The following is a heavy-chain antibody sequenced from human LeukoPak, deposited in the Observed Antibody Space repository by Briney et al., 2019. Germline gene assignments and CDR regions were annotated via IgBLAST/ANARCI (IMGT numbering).Heavy chain of an antibody. J-gene: IGHJ3*02. V-gene: IGHV4-61*01. CDR2: ILSSGST. Sequence: SETLSLTCTVSGGSISSSNYYWSWIRQTPGKGLEWIGYILSSGSTNYNPSVKSRVTISVDTSKNQFSLKLSSVTAADTAVYYCARTNQISETAFDIWGQGTMVIVSS. D-gene: IGHD1-14*01. CDR3: ARTNQISETAFDI. CDR1: GGSISSSNYY.